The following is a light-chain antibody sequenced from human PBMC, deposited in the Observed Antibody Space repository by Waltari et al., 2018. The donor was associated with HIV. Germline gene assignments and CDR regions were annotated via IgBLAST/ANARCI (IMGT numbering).Light chain of an antibody. CDR1: QSIGSN. V-gene: IGKV3-15*01. Sequence: EIIMTQSPATLSVSLGERATLSCRASQSIGSNLAWYQQKPGQAPRLLNYGASTRATGIPARFSGSGSGTEFTLTISSLQSEDFAVYYCQQYNNWPPATFGQGTKLEIK. CDR2: GAS. CDR3: QQYNNWPPAT. J-gene: IGKJ2*01.